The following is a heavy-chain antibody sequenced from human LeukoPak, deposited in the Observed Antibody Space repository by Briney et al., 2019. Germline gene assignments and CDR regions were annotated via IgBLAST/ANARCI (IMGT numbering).Heavy chain of an antibody. Sequence: GGSLRLSCAASGFTFSSYSMNWVRQAPGEGLEWVSYISSSSGTIHYADSVKGRFTISRDNAKNLLFLQMDSLRDEDTAVYYCARDEAYSGSYAVTWGQGTLVTVSS. J-gene: IGHJ5*02. D-gene: IGHD1-26*01. V-gene: IGHV3-48*02. CDR2: ISSSSGTI. CDR1: GFTFSSYS. CDR3: ARDEAYSGSYAVT.